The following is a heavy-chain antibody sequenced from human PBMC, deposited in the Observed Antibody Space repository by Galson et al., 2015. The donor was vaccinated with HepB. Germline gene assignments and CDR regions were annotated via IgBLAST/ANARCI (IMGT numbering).Heavy chain of an antibody. V-gene: IGHV3-23*01. D-gene: IGHD3-22*01. CDR3: AKDITVTVMVVATAWPDAFDV. Sequence: SLRLSCAASGFTFRYYAMSWVRQAPGKGLEWISAISDSGDFSYYADSVKGRFTISRDNSKNRLSLQMNSLRAEDTAIYYCAKDITVTVMVVATAWPDAFDVWGQGTMVTVSS. CDR2: ISDSGDFS. CDR1: GFTFRYYA. J-gene: IGHJ3*01.